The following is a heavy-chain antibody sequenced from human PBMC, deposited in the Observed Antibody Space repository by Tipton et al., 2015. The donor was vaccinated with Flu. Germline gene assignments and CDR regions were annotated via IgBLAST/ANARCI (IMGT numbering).Heavy chain of an antibody. D-gene: IGHD3-10*01. V-gene: IGHV4-61*02. J-gene: IGHJ6*02. Sequence: TLSLTCTVSGGSATSGSYYWNWIRQPAGKGLEWIGRGSTSGTTNYNPSLQSRVTISVDTSKNQFSLRLISVTAADTAVYYCATSRPHRYSYGMDVWGQGATVSVSS. CDR2: GSTSGTT. CDR3: ATSRPHRYSYGMDV. CDR1: GGSATSGSYY.